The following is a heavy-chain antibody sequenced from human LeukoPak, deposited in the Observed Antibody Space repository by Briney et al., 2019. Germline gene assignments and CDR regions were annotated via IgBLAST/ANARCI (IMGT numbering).Heavy chain of an antibody. Sequence: GGSLRLSCTSAGFTFGDYAMSWVRQAPAKGLEWVGFIRSNPYGGTTEYAASVNGRSAISRDDSKSIAYLQMYSLKTEDTAVYYCTRADGSGNYYAYYYYGMDVWGQGTTVTVSS. CDR1: GFTFGDYA. V-gene: IGHV3-49*04. J-gene: IGHJ6*02. CDR3: TRADGSGNYYAYYYYGMDV. CDR2: IRSNPYGGTT. D-gene: IGHD3-10*01.